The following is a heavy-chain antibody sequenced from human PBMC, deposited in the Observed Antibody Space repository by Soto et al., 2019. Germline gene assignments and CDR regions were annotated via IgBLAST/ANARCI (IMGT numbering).Heavy chain of an antibody. CDR1: GFIFSGYS. Sequence: PGESLKISCAASGFIFSGYSMNCVRQAPGKGLEWVSYISSSGSIIKYADSVKGRYTVSRDNAKNSLVLQINSLRDVDTAFYYCVTATRFDHYYGLDVWGQGATVTVSS. CDR2: ISSSGSII. CDR3: VTATRFDHYYGLDV. J-gene: IGHJ6*02. V-gene: IGHV3-48*02. D-gene: IGHD3-10*02.